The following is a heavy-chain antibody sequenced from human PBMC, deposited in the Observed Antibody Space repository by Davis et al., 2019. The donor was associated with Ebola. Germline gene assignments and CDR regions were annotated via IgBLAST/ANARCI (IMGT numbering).Heavy chain of an antibody. CDR1: GYTFTSFA. CDR3: ARDLGADCSSASCLEGAFDP. D-gene: IGHD2-2*01. CDR2: IIPVFGIA. J-gene: IGHJ5*02. Sequence: AASVKVSCKASGYTFTSFAISWVRHAPGQGLEWMGRIIPVFGIATYAQKFQARLKITADKSTDTAYMDLSSLRSEDTAVFYCARDLGADCSSASCLEGAFDPWGQGTLVTVSS. V-gene: IGHV1-69*04.